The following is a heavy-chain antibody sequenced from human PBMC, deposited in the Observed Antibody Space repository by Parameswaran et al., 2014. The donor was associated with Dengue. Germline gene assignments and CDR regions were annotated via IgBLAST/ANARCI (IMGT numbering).Heavy chain of an antibody. Sequence: WVRQAPGQGLEWMGGIIPIFGTANYAQKFQGRVTITADESTSTAYMELSSLRSEDTAVYYCASRNYYDSSGYSDYYYYGMDVWGQGTTVTVSS. V-gene: IGHV1-69*01. CDR3: ASRNYYDSSGYSDYYYYGMDV. CDR2: IIPIFGTA. D-gene: IGHD3-22*01. J-gene: IGHJ6*02.